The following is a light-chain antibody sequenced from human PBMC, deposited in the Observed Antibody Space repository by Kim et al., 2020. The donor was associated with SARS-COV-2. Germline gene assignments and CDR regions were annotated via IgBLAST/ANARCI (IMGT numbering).Light chain of an antibody. J-gene: IGLJ1*01. CDR3: SSYTSSTTRV. CDR1: SSDVGGYNS. V-gene: IGLV2-14*03. Sequence: QSASVSGSPGQSITISCTGTSSDVGGYNSVSWYQQHPGRAPKLMIYDVSNRPSGVSSRFSGSKSGNTASLTISGLQAEDEAEYYCSSYTSSTTRVFGSGTKVT. CDR2: DVS.